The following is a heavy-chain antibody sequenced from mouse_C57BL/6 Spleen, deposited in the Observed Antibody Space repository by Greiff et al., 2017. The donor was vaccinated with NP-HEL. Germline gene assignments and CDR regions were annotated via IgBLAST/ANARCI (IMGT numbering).Heavy chain of an antibody. CDR2: IWGDGST. CDR1: GFSLTSYG. CDR3: AKGEGDDGYYPPYYYAMDY. V-gene: IGHV2-3*01. J-gene: IGHJ4*01. Sequence: VKLQESGPGLVAPSQSLSITCTVSGFSLTSYGVSWVRQPPGKGLEWLGVIWGDGSTNYHSALISRLSISKDNSKSQVFLKLNSLQTDDTATYYCAKGEGDDGYYPPYYYAMDYWGQGTSVTVSS. D-gene: IGHD2-3*01.